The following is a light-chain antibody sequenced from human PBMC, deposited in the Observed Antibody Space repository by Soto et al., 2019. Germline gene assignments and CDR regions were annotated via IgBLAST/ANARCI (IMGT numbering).Light chain of an antibody. V-gene: IGKV3-20*01. J-gene: IGKJ1*01. CDR3: HQYGSSPAT. CDR1: QSVSSSF. CDR2: GAS. Sequence: EIVLTQSPGTLSLSPGERATLSCRASQSVSSSFLAWYQQQPGQAPRLLIYGASSRATGIPDRFSGSGSGTDFTLTISRLEPEDFAVYYCHQYGSSPATFGQGTKVEIK.